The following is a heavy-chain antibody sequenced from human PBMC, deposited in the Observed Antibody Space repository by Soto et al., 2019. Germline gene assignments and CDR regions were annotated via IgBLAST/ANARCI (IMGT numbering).Heavy chain of an antibody. D-gene: IGHD3-22*01. V-gene: IGHV3-11*01. CDR2: ISSSCSTI. Sequence: GGSLRLSCAASGFTFSDYYMSWIRQAPGKGLEWVSYISSSCSTIYYADSVKGRFTISRDNAKNSLYLQMNSMRAEDTAVYYCARANSVVYYDSSGGYGMDVWGQGTTVTVSS. CDR1: GFTFSDYY. CDR3: ARANSVVYYDSSGGYGMDV. J-gene: IGHJ6*02.